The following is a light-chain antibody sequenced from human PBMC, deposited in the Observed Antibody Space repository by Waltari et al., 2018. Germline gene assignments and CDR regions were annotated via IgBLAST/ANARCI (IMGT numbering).Light chain of an antibody. CDR1: NTAVGHHNL. J-gene: IGLJ1*01. Sequence: QSALTQPASVSGTPGPSITISCTGTNTAVGHHNLLPWYQHQPGEAPKPMICEVIKRPSGVSNRCSGSKSGNTASLTISGLQAEDEADYYCCSYAGSGTYVFGTGTKVTVL. CDR2: EVI. CDR3: CSYAGSGTYV. V-gene: IGLV2-23*02.